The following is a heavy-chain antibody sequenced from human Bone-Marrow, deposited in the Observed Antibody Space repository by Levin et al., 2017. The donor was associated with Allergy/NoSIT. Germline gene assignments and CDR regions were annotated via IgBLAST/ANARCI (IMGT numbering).Heavy chain of an antibody. CDR1: GNTFNYW. Sequence: PGGSLRLSCKASGNTFNYWIGWVRQMPGKGLEWIGIIHPGDSVTRYNPSFQGQVTMSVDKFISIAYLQWNSLKASDTAMYYCARLVPVGGTGYFDTWGQGSLVLVSS. CDR2: IHPGDSVT. V-gene: IGHV5-51*01. D-gene: IGHD6-19*01. J-gene: IGHJ5*02. CDR3: ARLVPVGGTGYFDT.